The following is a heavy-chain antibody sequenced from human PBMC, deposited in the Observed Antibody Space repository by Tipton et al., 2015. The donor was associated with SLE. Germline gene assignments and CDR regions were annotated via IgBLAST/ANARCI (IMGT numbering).Heavy chain of an antibody. CDR1: GFTFSSYG. V-gene: IGHV3-33*01. CDR3: AAESLGFCDGGSCYQCSDRDWFDP. CDR2: IWYDGINK. J-gene: IGHJ5*02. D-gene: IGHD2-15*01. Sequence: SLRLSCAASGFTFSSYGMHWVRQAPGKGLEWVALIWYDGINKYYADSVKGRFTISRDNSKNTLYLQMNSLRAEDTAVYYCAAESLGFCDGGSCYQCSDRDWFDPWGQGTLVTVSS.